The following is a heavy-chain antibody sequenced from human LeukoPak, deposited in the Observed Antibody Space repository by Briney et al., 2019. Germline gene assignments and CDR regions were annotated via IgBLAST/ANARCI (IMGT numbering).Heavy chain of an antibody. CDR3: ARVYGSGSYSYYYYYMDV. CDR1: GGSISSSSYY. J-gene: IGHJ6*03. D-gene: IGHD3-10*01. Sequence: SETLSLTCTVSGGSISSSSYYWGWIRQPPGKGLEWIGSIYYSGSTNYNPSLKSRVTISVDTSKNQFSLKLSSVTAADTAVYYCARVYGSGSYSYYYYYMDVWGKGTTVTVSS. CDR2: IYYSGST. V-gene: IGHV4-39*07.